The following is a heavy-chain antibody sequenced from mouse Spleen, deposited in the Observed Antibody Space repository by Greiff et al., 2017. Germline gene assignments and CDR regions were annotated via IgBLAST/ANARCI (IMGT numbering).Heavy chain of an antibody. V-gene: IGHV1-18*01. CDR1: GYTFTDYN. D-gene: IGHD2-14*01. CDR2: INPNNGGT. J-gene: IGHJ3*01. Sequence: VQLQQSGPELVKPGASVKIPCKASGYTFTDYNMDWVKQSHGKSLEWIGDINPNNGGTIYNQKFKGKATLTVDKSSSTAYMELRSLTSEDTAVYYCARRSTIGTWFAYWGQGTLVTVSA. CDR3: ARRSTIGTWFAY.